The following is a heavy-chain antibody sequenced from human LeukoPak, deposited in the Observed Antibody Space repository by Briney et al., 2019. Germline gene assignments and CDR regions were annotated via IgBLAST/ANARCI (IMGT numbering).Heavy chain of an antibody. D-gene: IGHD4-11*01. CDR1: GFTFSSYG. Sequence: GGSLRLSCAASGFTFSSYGMHWVRQAPGKGLEWVAFIQYDGSNKYYADSVKGRFTISRDNSKNTLYLQMNSLRAEDTAVYYCAKDYDYSNYFDYWGQGTLVTVSS. V-gene: IGHV3-30*02. CDR2: IQYDGSNK. CDR3: AKDYDYSNYFDY. J-gene: IGHJ4*02.